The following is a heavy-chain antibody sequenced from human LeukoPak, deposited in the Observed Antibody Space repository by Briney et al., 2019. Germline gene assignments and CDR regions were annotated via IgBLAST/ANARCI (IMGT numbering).Heavy chain of an antibody. Sequence: SETLSLTCAVYGGSFSGYYWSWIRQPPGKGLEWIGKINHSGSTNYNPSLKSRITISVDTSKNQFSLKLSSVTAADTAVYYCAGIAAGFNWFDPWGQGTLVTVSS. CDR2: INHSGST. V-gene: IGHV4-34*01. J-gene: IGHJ5*02. CDR3: AGIAAGFNWFDP. CDR1: GGSFSGYY. D-gene: IGHD6-13*01.